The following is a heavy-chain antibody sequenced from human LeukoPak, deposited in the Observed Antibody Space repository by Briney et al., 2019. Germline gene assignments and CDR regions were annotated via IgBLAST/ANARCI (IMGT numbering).Heavy chain of an antibody. CDR1: GYTFTSYY. CDR3: ARGNDIVVVPAAPHDAFDI. D-gene: IGHD2-2*01. CDR2: INPSGGST. V-gene: IGHV1-46*01. Sequence: ASVKVSCKASGYTFTSYYMHWVRQAPGQGLEWMGLINPSGGSTSYAQKFQGRVTMTRDTSTSTVYMELSSLRSEDTAVYYCARGNDIVVVPAAPHDAFDIWGQGTMVTVSS. J-gene: IGHJ3*02.